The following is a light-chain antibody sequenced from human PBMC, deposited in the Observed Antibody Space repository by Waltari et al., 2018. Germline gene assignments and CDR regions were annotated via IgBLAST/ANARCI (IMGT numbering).Light chain of an antibody. Sequence: QSVLTQPPSVSAAPGQRVTISCSGGSSNIGNNYVYWYRQFPGTAPKPLIYENTERPSGIPGRFSGSKSGTSATLDITGLQAGDEADYYCGTWDSSLSGAVFGGGTHLTVL. CDR2: ENT. V-gene: IGLV1-51*02. CDR1: SSNIGNNY. J-gene: IGLJ7*01. CDR3: GTWDSSLSGAV.